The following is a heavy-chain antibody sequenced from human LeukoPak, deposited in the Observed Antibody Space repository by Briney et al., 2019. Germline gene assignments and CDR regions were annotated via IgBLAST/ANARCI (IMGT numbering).Heavy chain of an antibody. V-gene: IGHV3-53*01. CDR3: AELGITMIGGV. J-gene: IGHJ6*04. CDR1: GFSVSSNY. Sequence: AGGSLRLSCAASGFSVSSNYMSWVRQAPGKGLEWVSVIYRGGRTYYADSVKGRFTISRDNAKNSLYLQMNSLRADDTAVYYCAELGITMIGGVWGKGTTVTISS. CDR2: IYRGGRT. D-gene: IGHD3-10*02.